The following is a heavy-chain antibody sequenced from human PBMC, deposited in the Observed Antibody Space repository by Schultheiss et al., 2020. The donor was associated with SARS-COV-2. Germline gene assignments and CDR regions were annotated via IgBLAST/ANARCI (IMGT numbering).Heavy chain of an antibody. D-gene: IGHD3-10*01. Sequence: SETLSLTCTVSGGSISSSSYYWGWIRQPPGKGLEWIGEINHSGSTNYNPSLKSRVTISVDTSKNQFSLKLSSVTAADTAVYYCARGVGIWFGELSAPWFDYWGQGTLVTVSS. V-gene: IGHV4-39*07. CDR3: ARGVGIWFGELSAPWFDY. CDR1: GGSISSSSYY. CDR2: INHSGST. J-gene: IGHJ4*02.